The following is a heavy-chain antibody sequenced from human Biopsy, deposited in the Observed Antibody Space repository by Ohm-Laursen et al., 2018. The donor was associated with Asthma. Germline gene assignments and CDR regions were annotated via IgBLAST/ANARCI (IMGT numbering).Heavy chain of an antibody. Sequence: GTLSLTCGLSSGSGGYMRSGNYYWGWIRQPPGEGLEWIGSIYYSGTTYYNPSLESRVTVSADTSKNQFSLKLTSVTAADTAVYYCVRGSSSWHHGPFHYYYGLDVWGQGTTATVSS. D-gene: IGHD6-13*01. CDR2: IYYSGTT. V-gene: IGHV4-39*01. CDR1: GGYMRSGNYY. J-gene: IGHJ6*02. CDR3: VRGSSSWHHGPFHYYYGLDV.